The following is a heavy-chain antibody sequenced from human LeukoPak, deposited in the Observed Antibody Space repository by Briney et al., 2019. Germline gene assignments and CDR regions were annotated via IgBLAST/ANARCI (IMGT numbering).Heavy chain of an antibody. D-gene: IGHD4-11*01. J-gene: IGHJ4*02. CDR2: IYTSGST. CDR3: ARSYSNYGIDY. CDR1: GGSINSRDYY. V-gene: IGHV4-61*02. Sequence: PSETLSLTCTVSGGSINSRDYYWSWIRQPAGKGLEWIGRIYTSGSTNYNPSLKSRVTISVDTSKNQFSLKLTSVTAADTAVYYCARSYSNYGIDYWGQGTLVTVSS.